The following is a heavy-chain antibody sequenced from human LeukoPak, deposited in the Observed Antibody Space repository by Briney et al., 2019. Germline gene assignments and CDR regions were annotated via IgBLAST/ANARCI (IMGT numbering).Heavy chain of an antibody. Sequence: GGSLRLSCAASGFTFSTYAMSWVRQAPGKGLEWVGRIKSKSDGGTTDYAAPVKGRFTISRDDSKNTLFLQVNSLKIEDTAVYYCTTVTLRPVGLWGQGTLVTVSS. CDR1: GFTFSTYA. J-gene: IGHJ4*02. V-gene: IGHV3-15*05. D-gene: IGHD3-10*01. CDR3: TTVTLRPVGL. CDR2: IKSKSDGGTT.